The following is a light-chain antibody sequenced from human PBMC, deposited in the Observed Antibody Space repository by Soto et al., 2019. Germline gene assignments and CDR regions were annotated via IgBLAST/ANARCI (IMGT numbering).Light chain of an antibody. CDR1: QSILYSSNNKNY. CDR2: WAS. Sequence: DIVMTQSPDSLAVSLGERATINCKSSQSILYSSNNKNYLAWYQQNPGQPTKLLIYWASTRESGVPDRFSGSGSGTDFTLTISSLQAEDVAVYYCQQYSSTTIPLGQGTRL. CDR3: QQYSSTTIP. V-gene: IGKV4-1*01. J-gene: IGKJ5*01.